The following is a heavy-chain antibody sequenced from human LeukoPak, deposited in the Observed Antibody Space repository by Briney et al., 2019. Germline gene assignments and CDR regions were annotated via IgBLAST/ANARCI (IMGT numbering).Heavy chain of an antibody. J-gene: IGHJ4*02. Sequence: GGSLRLSCAASGFTFSDYYMSWIRQAPGKGLEWVSYISSSGSTKYYADSVKGRFTISRDNAKNSLYLQMNSLRAEDTAVYYCARDPHGYSSSWYGFDYWGQGTLVTVSS. CDR3: ARDPHGYSSSWYGFDY. CDR2: ISSSGSTK. V-gene: IGHV3-11*01. D-gene: IGHD6-13*01. CDR1: GFTFSDYY.